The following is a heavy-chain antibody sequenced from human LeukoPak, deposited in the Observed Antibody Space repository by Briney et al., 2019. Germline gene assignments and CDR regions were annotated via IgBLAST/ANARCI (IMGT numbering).Heavy chain of an antibody. Sequence: ASVKVSCKASGYTFTSYDINWVRQATGQGLEWMGWMNPNSGNTGYAQKFQGRVTMTRNTSISTAYMELSSLRSEDTAVYYYARGLKGYDILTGYYRVYYYYYMDVWGKGTTVTISS. CDR3: ARGLKGYDILTGYYRVYYYYYMDV. CDR2: MNPNSGNT. CDR1: GYTFTSYD. D-gene: IGHD3-9*01. V-gene: IGHV1-8*01. J-gene: IGHJ6*03.